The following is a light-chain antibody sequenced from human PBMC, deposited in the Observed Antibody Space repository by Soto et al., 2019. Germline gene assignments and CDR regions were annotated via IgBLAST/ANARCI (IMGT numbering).Light chain of an antibody. V-gene: IGLV2-14*01. CDR3: LSWTTRRALV. J-gene: IGLJ2*01. CDR2: EVS. CDR1: SSDVGSFNF. Sequence: QSALTQPASVSGAPGQSIAISCTGTSSDVGSFNFVSWYQQHPGKVPKLIIYEVSNRPSGVSSRFSGSKSGDTASLIISGLHAEDEADYYCLSWTTRRALVFGGGTKLTVL.